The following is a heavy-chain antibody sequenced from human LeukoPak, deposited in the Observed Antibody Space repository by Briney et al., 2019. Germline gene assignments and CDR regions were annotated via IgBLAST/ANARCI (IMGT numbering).Heavy chain of an antibody. CDR2: IYYSGST. V-gene: IGHV4-39*01. D-gene: IGHD3-3*01. CDR1: GGSISSSSYY. CDR3: ASRITIFGVVTGDY. Sequence: PSETLSLTCTVSGGSISSSSYYWGWISQPPGKGLEWIGSIYYSGSTYYNPPLKSRVTTSVDTSKNQFSLKLSSVTAAGTAVYYCASRITIFGVVTGDYWGQGTLVTVSS. J-gene: IGHJ4*02.